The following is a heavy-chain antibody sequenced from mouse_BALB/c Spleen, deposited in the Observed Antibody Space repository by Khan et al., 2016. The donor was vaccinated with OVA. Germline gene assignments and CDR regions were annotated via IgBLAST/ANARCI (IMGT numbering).Heavy chain of an antibody. CDR2: ISYSGNT. Sequence: EVQLQESGPGLVKPSQSLSLTCTVTGYSITSDYAWNWIRQFPGNKLEWLGFISYSGNTNYNPSLKSRISITRDTTKNQFFLKLNSVTTEDTATYYCASICGGDFAYWGQGTTLTVSS. V-gene: IGHV3-2*02. CDR1: GYSITSDYA. CDR3: ASICGGDFAY. J-gene: IGHJ2*01.